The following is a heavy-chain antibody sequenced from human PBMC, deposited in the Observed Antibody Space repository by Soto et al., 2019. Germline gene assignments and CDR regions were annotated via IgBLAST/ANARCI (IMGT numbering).Heavy chain of an antibody. J-gene: IGHJ4*02. Sequence: EVQLVESGGGLVKPGGSLRLSCAASGFTFSSYSMNWVRQAPGKGLEWVSSISSSSSYIYYADSVKGRFTISRDNAKNSLYLQMHSRRAEDTAVYYCARPANYYDGGGYYGYWGQGTLVTVSS. D-gene: IGHD3-22*01. CDR2: ISSSSSYI. CDR3: ARPANYYDGGGYYGY. V-gene: IGHV3-21*06. CDR1: GFTFSSYS.